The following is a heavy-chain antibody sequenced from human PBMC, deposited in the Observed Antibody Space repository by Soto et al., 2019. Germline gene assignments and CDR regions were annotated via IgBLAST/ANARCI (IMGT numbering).Heavy chain of an antibody. D-gene: IGHD2-2*01. CDR3: ARDQRGVLVPAAIFY. CDR2: ISYDGSNK. Sequence: QVQLVESGGGVVQPGRSLRLSCAASGFTFSSYAMHWVRQAPGKGLEWVAVISYDGSNKYYADSVKGRFTISRDNSKNTLYLQMNSLRAEDTAVYYCARDQRGVLVPAAIFYWGQGTLVTVSS. CDR1: GFTFSSYA. V-gene: IGHV3-30-3*01. J-gene: IGHJ4*02.